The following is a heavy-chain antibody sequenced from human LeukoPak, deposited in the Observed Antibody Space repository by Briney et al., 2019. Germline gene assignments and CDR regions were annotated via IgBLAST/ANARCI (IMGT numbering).Heavy chain of an antibody. V-gene: IGHV3-23*01. CDR1: GFTFSSYA. Sequence: PGGSLRLSCAASGFTFSSYAMSWVRQAPGKGLEWVSTIRGSGGNTYYADSVKGRFTISRDNSKNTLYLQMDSLRAEDTAVYYCAKAEGISCCNFDYWGQGTLVTVSS. D-gene: IGHD2-21*01. J-gene: IGHJ4*02. CDR2: IRGSGGNT. CDR3: AKAEGISCCNFDY.